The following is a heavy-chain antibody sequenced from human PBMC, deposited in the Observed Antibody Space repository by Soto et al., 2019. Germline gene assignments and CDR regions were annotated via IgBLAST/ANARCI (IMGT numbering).Heavy chain of an antibody. V-gene: IGHV1-18*01. CDR2: NSAYNGNT. CDR1: GYTFTNYG. D-gene: IGHD6-19*01. Sequence: QVQLVQSGAEVKKPGASVKVSCKASGYTFTNYGISWVRQAPGQGLEWMGWNSAYNGNTNYAQKLQGRVTMPTDTSTSTAYMELRSLRSDDTAVYYCARRQWLVGGYYYGMDVWGQGTTVTVSS. CDR3: ARRQWLVGGYYYGMDV. J-gene: IGHJ6*02.